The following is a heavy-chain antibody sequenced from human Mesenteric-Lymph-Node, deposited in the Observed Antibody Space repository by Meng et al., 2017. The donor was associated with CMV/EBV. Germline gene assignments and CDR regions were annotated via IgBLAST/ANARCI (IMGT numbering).Heavy chain of an antibody. Sequence: TGSGGSISSGGYYWSWIRQHPGKGLEWIGSIYYSGSTYYNPSLKSRVTISVDTSKNQFSLKLSSVTAADTAVYFCARDQRVALNWFDPWGQGTLVTVSS. CDR1: GGSISSGGYY. CDR2: IYYSGST. V-gene: IGHV4-31*02. CDR3: ARDQRVALNWFDP. D-gene: IGHD5-12*01. J-gene: IGHJ5*02.